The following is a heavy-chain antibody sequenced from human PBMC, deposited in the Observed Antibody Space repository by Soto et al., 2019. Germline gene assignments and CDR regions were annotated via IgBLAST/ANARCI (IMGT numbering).Heavy chain of an antibody. J-gene: IGHJ3*02. CDR3: ARDGRYFDGLQTETDDAFDS. V-gene: IGHV1-3*01. Sequence: QVQLVQSGAEVKKPGASVKVSCKASGYTFTSYAMHWVRQAPGQRLEWMGWINAGNGNTKYSQKFQGRVTITRDTSASTAYMELSSLRSEDTAVYYCARDGRYFDGLQTETDDAFDSWGQGTMVTVSS. D-gene: IGHD3-9*01. CDR2: INAGNGNT. CDR1: GYTFTSYA.